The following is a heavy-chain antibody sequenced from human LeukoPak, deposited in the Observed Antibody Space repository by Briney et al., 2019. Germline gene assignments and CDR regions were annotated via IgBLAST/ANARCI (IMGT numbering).Heavy chain of an antibody. CDR3: ARDSLTSRYYYGMDV. V-gene: IGHV4-59*12. D-gene: IGHD3-3*01. CDR1: GGSISTYY. J-gene: IGHJ6*02. CDR2: IYHSGST. Sequence: SETPSLTCTVSGGSISTYYWNWIRQPPGKGLEWIGYIYHSGSTNYNPSLQSRVTISVDTSKNQFSLKLSSVTAADTAVYYCARDSLTSRYYYGMDVWGQGTTVTVSS.